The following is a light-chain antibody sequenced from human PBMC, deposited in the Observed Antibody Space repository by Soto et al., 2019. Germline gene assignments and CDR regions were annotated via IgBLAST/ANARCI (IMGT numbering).Light chain of an antibody. CDR2: GTS. J-gene: IGKJ3*01. CDR3: QQYGNSPFP. CDR1: QSVSSHD. Sequence: EIVLTQSPGTLSLSPGERATLSCRASQSVSSHDLAWYQQKPGQAPRLLIYGTSSRATGIPDRFSGSGSATDFTLTISRLEPEDFAVYYCQQYGNSPFPFGPGTRVDIK. V-gene: IGKV3-20*01.